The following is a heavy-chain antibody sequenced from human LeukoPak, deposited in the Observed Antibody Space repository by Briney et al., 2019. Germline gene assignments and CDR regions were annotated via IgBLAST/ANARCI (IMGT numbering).Heavy chain of an antibody. CDR2: ISSSSSYI. CDR3: ARDPLWPELGHFDY. Sequence: GGSLRLSCAASGFTFSSYSMNWVRRAPGKGLEWVSSISSSSSYIYYADSVKGRFTISGDNAKNSLYLQMNSLRAEDTAVYYCARDPLWPELGHFDYWGQGTLVTVSS. J-gene: IGHJ4*02. CDR1: GFTFSSYS. V-gene: IGHV3-21*01. D-gene: IGHD7-27*01.